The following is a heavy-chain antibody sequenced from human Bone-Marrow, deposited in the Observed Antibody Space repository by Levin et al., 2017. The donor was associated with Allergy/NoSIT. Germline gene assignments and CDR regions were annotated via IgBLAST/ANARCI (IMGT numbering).Heavy chain of an antibody. CDR3: ARGRGGVIISWFDP. J-gene: IGHJ5*02. D-gene: IGHD3-10*01. V-gene: IGHV4-30-2*01. Sequence: PSETLSLTCTVSGESIKSDTYSWSWIRQPPGTALEWIGYIFRDGSTSYNPSLKSRVTISLDTSRNLFFLRLSSVTAADTAFYFCARGRGGVIISWFDPWGQGKLVTVSS. CDR1: GESIKSDTYS. CDR2: IFRDGST.